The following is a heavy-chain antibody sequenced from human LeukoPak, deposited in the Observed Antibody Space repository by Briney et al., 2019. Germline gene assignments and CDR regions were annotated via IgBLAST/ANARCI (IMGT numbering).Heavy chain of an antibody. CDR2: ISGDGDTT. Sequence: GGSLRLSCAASGFIFSSYAMNWVRQAPGKGLEWVSAISGDGDTTYYADSVKGRFTISRDNSKNTLYLQMNSLRAEDTAVYYCAKGAFGGVIGIYFDYWGQGTLVTVSS. J-gene: IGHJ4*02. CDR1: GFIFSSYA. V-gene: IGHV3-23*01. D-gene: IGHD3-16*02. CDR3: AKGAFGGVIGIYFDY.